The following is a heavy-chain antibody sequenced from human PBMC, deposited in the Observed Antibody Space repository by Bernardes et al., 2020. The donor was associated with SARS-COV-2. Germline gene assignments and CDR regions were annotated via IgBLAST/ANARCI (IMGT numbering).Heavy chain of an antibody. D-gene: IGHD1-20*01. Sequence: GGSLRLSCIASGFTFSTYWMSWVRQAPGKGLEWVADISEDGGERHYAGSVKGRFTISRDNAKNSLFLQMDSLRGEDTAVYYCVRDKSAGSISGSILDYWGQGTLVTVSS. V-gene: IGHV3-7*01. CDR2: ISEDGGER. CDR3: VRDKSAGSISGSILDY. J-gene: IGHJ4*02. CDR1: GFTFSTYW.